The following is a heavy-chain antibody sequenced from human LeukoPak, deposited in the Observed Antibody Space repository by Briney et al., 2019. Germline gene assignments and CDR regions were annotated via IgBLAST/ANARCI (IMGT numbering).Heavy chain of an antibody. CDR1: GGSFSGYY. V-gene: IGHV4-34*01. CDR2: INHSGST. CDR3: ASTRRNRSYGDYSVDY. Sequence: PSETLSLTCAVYGGSFSGYYWSWIRQPPGKGLEWIGEINHSGSTNYNPSLKSRVTISVDTSKNQFSLKLSSVTAADTAVYYCASTRRNRSYGDYSVDYWGQGTLVTVSS. J-gene: IGHJ4*02. D-gene: IGHD4-17*01.